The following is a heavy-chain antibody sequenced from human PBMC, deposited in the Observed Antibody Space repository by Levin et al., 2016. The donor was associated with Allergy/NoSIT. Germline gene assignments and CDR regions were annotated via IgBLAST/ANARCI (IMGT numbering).Heavy chain of an antibody. CDR1: GFAFRSYA. J-gene: IGHJ6*02. CDR2: ISGSGDTT. CDR3: ARVHSSSVYFYGMDV. V-gene: IGHV3-23*01. Sequence: GESLKISCAASGFAFRSYAMTWVRQAPGKGLEWVSGISGSGDTTYYLASVKGRFTISRDEFKSTVFLQMNSLRAEDTAVYFCARVHSSSVYFYGMDVWGQGTTVTVSS. D-gene: IGHD6-6*01.